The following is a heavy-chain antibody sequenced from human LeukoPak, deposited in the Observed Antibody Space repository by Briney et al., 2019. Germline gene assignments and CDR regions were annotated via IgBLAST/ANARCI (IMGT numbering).Heavy chain of an antibody. V-gene: IGHV3-21*06. CDR2: IGPTGSDR. Sequence: PGGSLRLSCAASGFTFSNYWMSWVRQAPGKGLEWVASIGPTGSDRYHADSIKGRFTISRDNANNFLYLQMNSLRAEDTAVYYCATETNGRHYDYWGQGTLLTVSS. D-gene: IGHD1-14*01. CDR3: ATETNGRHYDY. J-gene: IGHJ4*02. CDR1: GFTFSNYW.